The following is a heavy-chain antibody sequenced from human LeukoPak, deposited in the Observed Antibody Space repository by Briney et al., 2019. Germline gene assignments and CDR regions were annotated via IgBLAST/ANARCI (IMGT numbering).Heavy chain of an antibody. CDR1: GFTFCSYG. CDR3: ANLYSSSSRVDFDY. V-gene: IGHV3-30*18. Sequence: GGSLRLSCPASGFTFCSYGMRWVRQAPGKGLEWVAVISYDGSNKYYADSVKGRFTISRDNSKNTLYLQTNSLRAEDTAVYYCANLYSSSSRVDFDYWGQGTLVTVSS. D-gene: IGHD6-6*01. CDR2: ISYDGSNK. J-gene: IGHJ4*02.